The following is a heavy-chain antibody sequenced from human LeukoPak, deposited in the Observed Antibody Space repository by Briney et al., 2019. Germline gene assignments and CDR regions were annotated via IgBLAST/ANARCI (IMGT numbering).Heavy chain of an antibody. Sequence: PSETLSLTCAVYGGSFSGYYWSWIRQPPGKGLEWIGEINHSGSTNYNPSLKSRVTISVDTSKNQFSLKLSSVTAADTAVYYCARLGSGWYIGHKFDYWGQGTLVTASS. J-gene: IGHJ4*02. D-gene: IGHD6-19*01. CDR2: INHSGST. CDR1: GGSFSGYY. V-gene: IGHV4-34*01. CDR3: ARLGSGWYIGHKFDY.